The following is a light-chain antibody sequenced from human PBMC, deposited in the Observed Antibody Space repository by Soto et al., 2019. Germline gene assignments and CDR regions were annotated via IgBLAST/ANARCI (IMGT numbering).Light chain of an antibody. CDR2: DAS. Sequence: EIVLTQSPATLSLSPGERATLSCRASQSVSSYLAWYQQKPGQAPRLLIYDASNRATGIPARFSGSGSGTDFPLTISSLEPSDFAVYYCQQRSNWPPTCGQGTKVEIK. J-gene: IGKJ1*01. V-gene: IGKV3-11*01. CDR3: QQRSNWPPT. CDR1: QSVSSY.